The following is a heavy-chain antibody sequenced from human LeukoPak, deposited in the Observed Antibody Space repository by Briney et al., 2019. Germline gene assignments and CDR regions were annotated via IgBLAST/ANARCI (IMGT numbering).Heavy chain of an antibody. Sequence: PSETLSLTCTVSGGSISSYYWSWIRQPPGKGLEWIVYIYYSGSTNYNPSPKSRVTISVDTSKNQFSLKLSSVTAADTAVYYCARGYSSGWYLVPPLEEFDYWGQGTLVTVSS. V-gene: IGHV4-59*01. CDR2: IYYSGST. D-gene: IGHD6-19*01. J-gene: IGHJ4*02. CDR1: GGSISSYY. CDR3: ARGYSSGWYLVPPLEEFDY.